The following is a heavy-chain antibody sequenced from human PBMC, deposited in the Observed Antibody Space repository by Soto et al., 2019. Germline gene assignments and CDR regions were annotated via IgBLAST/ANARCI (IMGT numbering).Heavy chain of an antibody. CDR1: GDSVSRNSGA. D-gene: IGHD1-1*01. V-gene: IGHV6-1*01. Sequence: SQTLSLTCAISGDSVSRNSGAWNWIRQSPSRGLEWLGRTYYRSKWYNEYAPSVKSRITINPDTAKNQFALQLKSVTPDDTGVYYCARGNWNDEGYYYAMDVWGQGITVTVSS. J-gene: IGHJ6*02. CDR3: ARGNWNDEGYYYAMDV. CDR2: TYYRSKWYN.